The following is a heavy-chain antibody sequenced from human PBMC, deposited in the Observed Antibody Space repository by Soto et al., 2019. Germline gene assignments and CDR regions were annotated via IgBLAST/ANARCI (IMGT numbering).Heavy chain of an antibody. Sequence: PSETLSLTCTVSVGSISSGDYYWSGIRQPPGKGLEWIGYIYYSGSTYYNPSLKSRVTISVDTSKNQFSLKLSSVTAADTAVYYCAREGRAYGSGSYVLDYWGQGTLVTAPQ. J-gene: IGHJ4*02. V-gene: IGHV4-30-4*01. CDR2: IYYSGST. CDR3: AREGRAYGSGSYVLDY. D-gene: IGHD3-10*01. CDR1: VGSISSGDYY.